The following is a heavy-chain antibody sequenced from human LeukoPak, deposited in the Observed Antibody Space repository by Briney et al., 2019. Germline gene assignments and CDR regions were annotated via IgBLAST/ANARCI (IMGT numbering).Heavy chain of an antibody. CDR2: INAGNGNT. CDR3: ARDGGYCSGGSCYPLNYFDY. Sequence: ASVKVSCKASGYTFTSYAMHWVRQAPGQRLEWMGWINAGNGNTKYSQKFQGRVIITRDTSASTAYMELSSLRSEDTAVYYCARDGGYCSGGSCYPLNYFDYWGQGTLVTVSS. D-gene: IGHD2-15*01. CDR1: GYTFTSYA. J-gene: IGHJ4*02. V-gene: IGHV1-3*01.